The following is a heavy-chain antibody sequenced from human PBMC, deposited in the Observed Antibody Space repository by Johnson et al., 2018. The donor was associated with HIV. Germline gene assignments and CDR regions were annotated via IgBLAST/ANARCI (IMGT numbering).Heavy chain of an antibody. J-gene: IGHJ3*02. D-gene: IGHD3-9*01. V-gene: IGHV3-30-3*01. CDR2: ISYDGYNK. CDR1: GFTFSSYA. CDR3: ERDRGDILTGYTFDAFDI. Sequence: QVQLVESGGGVVQPGRSLRLSCAASGFTFSSYAMHWVRQAPGKGLEWVAVISYDGYNKYYADSVKGRFTISRDNSNNTLFLQMNTLRTEDTAIYYCERDRGDILTGYTFDAFDIWGQGTKVTVS.